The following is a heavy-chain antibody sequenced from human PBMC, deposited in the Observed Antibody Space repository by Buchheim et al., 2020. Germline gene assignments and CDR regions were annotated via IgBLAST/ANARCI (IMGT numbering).Heavy chain of an antibody. CDR2: ISYDGSNK. D-gene: IGHD2-2*01. CDR1: GFTFSSYG. V-gene: IGHV3-30*03. J-gene: IGHJ4*02. Sequence: VQLLESGGGVVQPGRSLRLSCAASGFTFSSYGMHWVRQAPGKGLEWVAVISYDGSNKYYADSVKGRFTISRDNSKNTLYLQMNSLRAEDTAVYYCATETITRFDYWGQGTL. CDR3: ATETITRFDY.